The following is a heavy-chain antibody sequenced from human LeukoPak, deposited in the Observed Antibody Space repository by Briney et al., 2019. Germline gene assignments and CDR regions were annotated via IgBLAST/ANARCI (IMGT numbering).Heavy chain of an antibody. CDR3: ARGRPHGNDY. J-gene: IGHJ4*02. CDR2: IASDGSST. D-gene: IGHD4-23*01. Sequence: GGSLRLSCATSGFTFSNAWMNWVRQAPGKGLVWVSRIASDGSSTTYADSVKGRFSISRDNAKNTLYLQMNSLRVEDTAVYYCARGRPHGNDYWGQGTLVTVSS. CDR1: GFTFSNAW. V-gene: IGHV3-74*01.